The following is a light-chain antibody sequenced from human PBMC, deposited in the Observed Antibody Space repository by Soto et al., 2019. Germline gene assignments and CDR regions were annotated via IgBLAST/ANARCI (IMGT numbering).Light chain of an antibody. CDR1: QSVSSSY. CDR2: GAS. CDR3: QQYGSSPIT. V-gene: IGKV3-20*01. J-gene: IGKJ5*01. Sequence: EIVLTQSPGTLSLSPGERATLSCRASQSVSSSYVAWYQQKPGQAPRLLIYGASSRATGIPDRFSGSGSGTDFTLAISRLEPEEFAVYYCQQYGSSPITFGQGTLLEMK.